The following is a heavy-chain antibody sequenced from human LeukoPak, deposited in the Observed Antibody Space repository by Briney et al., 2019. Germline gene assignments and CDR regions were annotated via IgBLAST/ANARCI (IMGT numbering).Heavy chain of an antibody. J-gene: IGHJ4*02. CDR3: AKDGGEWEVPYYYDSSYYFDY. CDR2: ISHDGTNK. Sequence: PGGSLRLSCAASGFTFSYYGLHWVRQAPGKGLECVKLISHDGTNKDYADSVKGRFTISRDNSKNTLYLQMNSLRAEDTALYYCAKDGGEWEVPYYYDSSYYFDYWGQGTLVTVSS. V-gene: IGHV3-30*18. D-gene: IGHD3-22*01. CDR1: GFTFSYYG.